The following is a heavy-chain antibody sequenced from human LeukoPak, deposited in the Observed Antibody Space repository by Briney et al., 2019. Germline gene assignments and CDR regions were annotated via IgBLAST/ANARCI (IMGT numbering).Heavy chain of an antibody. V-gene: IGHV1-69*13. CDR2: IIPIFGTA. J-gene: IGHJ6*02. CDR3: ARPTGPPGIAVAGTDPEDYGMDV. CDR1: GGTFSSYA. Sequence: SVKVSCKASGGTFSSYAISWVRQAPGQGLEWMGGIIPIFGTANYAQKFQGRVTITADESTSTAYMELSSLRSEDTAVYYCARPTGPPGIAVAGTDPEDYGMDVWGQGTTVTVSS. D-gene: IGHD6-19*01.